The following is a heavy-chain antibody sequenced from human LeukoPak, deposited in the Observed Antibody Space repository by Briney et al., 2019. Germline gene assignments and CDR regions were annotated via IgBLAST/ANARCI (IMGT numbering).Heavy chain of an antibody. CDR3: ARDEGLLNWFDP. CDR2: MNPNSGNT. CDR1: GYTFTSYD. V-gene: IGHV1-8*01. Sequence: ASVKVSCKASGYTFTSYDINWVRQATGQGLEWMGWMNPNSGNTGYAQKFQGRVTMARNTSISTAYMELSSLRSEDTAVYYCARDEGLLNWFDPWGQGTLVTVSS. J-gene: IGHJ5*02. D-gene: IGHD1-26*01.